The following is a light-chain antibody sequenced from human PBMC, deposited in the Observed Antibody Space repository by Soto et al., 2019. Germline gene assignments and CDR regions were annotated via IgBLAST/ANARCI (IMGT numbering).Light chain of an antibody. Sequence: DIQMTQSPSSVSASVGDRVTITCRASQALSTSLAWYQQRPGRAPKLLIYGVSTLQTGVPSRFSGSGSGTGFTLTISRLQPDDFASYYCQQTISFPWTFGQGTKVEIK. J-gene: IGKJ1*01. CDR1: QALSTS. V-gene: IGKV1-12*01. CDR2: GVS. CDR3: QQTISFPWT.